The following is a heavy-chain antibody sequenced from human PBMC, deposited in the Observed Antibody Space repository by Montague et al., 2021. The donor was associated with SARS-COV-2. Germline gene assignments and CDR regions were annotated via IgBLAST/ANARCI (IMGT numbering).Heavy chain of an antibody. J-gene: IGHJ4*02. Sequence: SMILSCAASGFTYSKYGVHWVRQAPVKGLEWVASIWNDGSKKYHXDSVKGRFTISRDNSNNMLYLQMDSLRAEDAAVYYCVGDPGDPDTFDYWGQGTQVTVSS. D-gene: IGHD7-27*01. CDR3: VGDPGDPDTFDY. CDR1: GFTYSKYG. CDR2: IWNDGSKK. V-gene: IGHV3-33*01.